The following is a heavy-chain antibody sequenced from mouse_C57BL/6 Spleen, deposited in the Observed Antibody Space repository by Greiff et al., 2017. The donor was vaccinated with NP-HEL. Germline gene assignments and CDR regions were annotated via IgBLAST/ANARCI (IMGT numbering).Heavy chain of an antibody. Sequence: VQLQESGPELVKPGASVKISCKASGYAFSSSWMNWVKQRPGKGLEWIGRIYPGDGDTNYNGKCKGKATLTADKSSSPADMQISSLTSEYSAGYFCARWTMGAWFADWGQGTLVTVSA. D-gene: IGHD1-1*02. J-gene: IGHJ3*01. V-gene: IGHV1-82*01. CDR3: ARWTMGAWFAD. CDR2: IYPGDGDT. CDR1: GYAFSSSW.